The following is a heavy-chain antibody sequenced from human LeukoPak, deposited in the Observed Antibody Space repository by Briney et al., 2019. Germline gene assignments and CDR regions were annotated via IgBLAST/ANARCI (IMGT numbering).Heavy chain of an antibody. CDR3: AKEGQQPYWGDYYYMDV. V-gene: IGHV3-48*04. Sequence: GGSLRLSCAASGFTFSSYSMNCVRQAPGKGLEWVSYISSSGSTIYYADSVKGRFTISRDNAKNSLYLQMNSLRAEDTAVYYCAKEGQQPYWGDYYYMDVWGKGTTVTVSS. D-gene: IGHD6-13*01. J-gene: IGHJ6*03. CDR2: ISSSGSTI. CDR1: GFTFSSYS.